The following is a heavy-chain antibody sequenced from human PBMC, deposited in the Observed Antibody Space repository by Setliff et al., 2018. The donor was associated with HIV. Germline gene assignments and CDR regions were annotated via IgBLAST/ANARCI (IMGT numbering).Heavy chain of an antibody. J-gene: IGHJ5*02. CDR3: ARVRITGTTRWLDP. Sequence: PGGSLRLSCAASGFTFSSYWMSWVRQAPGKGLEWVANIKQDGSEKYYVDSVKGRFTISRDNAKNSLYLQMNSLRAEDTAVYYCARVRITGTTRWLDPWGQGTLVTVSS. CDR2: IKQDGSEK. CDR1: GFTFSSYW. D-gene: IGHD1-7*01. V-gene: IGHV3-7*01.